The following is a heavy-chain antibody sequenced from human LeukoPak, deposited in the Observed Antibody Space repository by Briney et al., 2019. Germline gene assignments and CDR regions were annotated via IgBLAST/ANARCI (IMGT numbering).Heavy chain of an antibody. D-gene: IGHD4-17*01. CDR1: GFTFSDYY. Sequence: GGSLRLSCAASGFTFSDYYMSWIRQAPGKGLEWVSYISSSGSTIYYADSVKGRFTISRDNAKNSLYLQMNSLRAEDTAVYYCARANGDGGYYYYYMDVWGKGTTVTVSS. CDR3: ARANGDGGYYYYYMDV. CDR2: ISSSGSTI. V-gene: IGHV3-11*01. J-gene: IGHJ6*03.